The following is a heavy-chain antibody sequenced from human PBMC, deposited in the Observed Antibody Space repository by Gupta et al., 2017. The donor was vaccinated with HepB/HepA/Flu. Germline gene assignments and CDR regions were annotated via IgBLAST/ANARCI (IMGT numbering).Heavy chain of an antibody. V-gene: IGHV3-7*01. CDR3: STHGAH. CDR2: INKDGRFR. D-gene: IGHD3-16*01. CDR1: GFTFSNLW. Sequence: EVQLVESGGGLVQPGGSLRLSCAGSGFTFSNLWMNWVRQAPGKGLEWVANINKDGRFRRSVASVKGRFSISRDNVNGLVYLQMNSLRPEDTAVYYCSTHGAHWGQ. J-gene: IGHJ1*01.